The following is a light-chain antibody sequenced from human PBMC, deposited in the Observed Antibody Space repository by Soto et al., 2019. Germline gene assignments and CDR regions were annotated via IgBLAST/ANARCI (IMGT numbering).Light chain of an antibody. J-gene: IGKJ1*01. Sequence: IAPVSGEASESVGDYLAWYQQKPGQAPRLLIYDVSNRATGIPARFSGRGSGTDFSLTISCLEREDCVVYGRQLRRKLPRTFGQGTKVEI. CDR1: ESVGDY. CDR2: DVS. V-gene: IGKV3-11*01. CDR3: QLRRKLPRT.